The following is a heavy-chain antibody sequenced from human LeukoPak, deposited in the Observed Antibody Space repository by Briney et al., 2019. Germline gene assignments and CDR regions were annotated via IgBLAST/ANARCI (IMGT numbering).Heavy chain of an antibody. D-gene: IGHD2-2*01. CDR3: ARAVEYASSVAWFDP. Sequence: ASVKVSCKASGYTFNNYYMHWVRQAPGQGPEWMGVINPSGGSTTYAQKFQGRVIMTRDTSTNTVYMELSSLRSEDTAVYYCARAVEYASSVAWFDPWGQGTLVTVSS. J-gene: IGHJ5*02. CDR1: GYTFNNYY. CDR2: INPSGGST. V-gene: IGHV1-46*02.